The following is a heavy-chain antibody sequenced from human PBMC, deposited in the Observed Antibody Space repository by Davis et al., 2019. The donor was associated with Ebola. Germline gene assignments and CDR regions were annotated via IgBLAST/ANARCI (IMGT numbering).Heavy chain of an antibody. CDR2: IYPGDSDT. Sequence: KVSCKGSGYSFTSYWIGWVRQMPGKGLEWMGIIYPGDSDTRYSPSFQGQVTISADKSISTAYLQWSSLKASDTAIYYCARLRRAVTTIDYWGQGTLLTVSS. CDR1: GYSFTSYW. V-gene: IGHV5-51*01. J-gene: IGHJ4*02. D-gene: IGHD1-14*01. CDR3: ARLRRAVTTIDY.